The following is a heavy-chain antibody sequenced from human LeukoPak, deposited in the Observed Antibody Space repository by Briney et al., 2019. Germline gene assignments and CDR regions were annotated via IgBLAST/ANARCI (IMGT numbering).Heavy chain of an antibody. J-gene: IGHJ4*02. Sequence: ASVKVSCKASGYTFTAYYIHWVRQAPGQGLEWMGWINPNSGGTEYAQKFQGRVTLTRDTSISTAYMELSKLRSDDTAVYYCASFYAPDRGIESQNLVTVYWGQGTLVSVSS. V-gene: IGHV1-2*02. CDR2: INPNSGGT. CDR1: GYTFTAYY. CDR3: ASFYAPDRGIESQNLVTVY. D-gene: IGHD2/OR15-2a*01.